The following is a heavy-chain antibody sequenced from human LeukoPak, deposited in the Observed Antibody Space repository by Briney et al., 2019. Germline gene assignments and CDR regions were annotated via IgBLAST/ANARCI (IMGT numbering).Heavy chain of an antibody. D-gene: IGHD6-19*01. Sequence: TGGSLRLSCAASGFTFSSYAISWVRQAPGKGLEWVSAISGSGGSTYYADSVKGRFTISRDNSKNTLYLQMSSLRAEDTAVYYCARKGSGWYGRDYWGQGTLVTVSS. J-gene: IGHJ4*02. CDR3: ARKGSGWYGRDY. V-gene: IGHV3-23*01. CDR2: ISGSGGST. CDR1: GFTFSSYA.